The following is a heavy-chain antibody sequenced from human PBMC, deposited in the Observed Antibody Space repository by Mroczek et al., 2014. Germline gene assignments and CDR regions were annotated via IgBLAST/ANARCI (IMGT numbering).Heavy chain of an antibody. V-gene: IGHV4-61*02. J-gene: IGHJ5*02. Sequence: KESGPGLVKPSQTLSLTCTVSGGSISSGSYYWSWIRQPAGKGLEWIGRIYTSGSTNYNPSLKSRVTMSVDTSKNQFSLKLSSVAAADTAVYYCARDLSIAVAGTGWFDPWGQGTLVTVSS. CDR3: ARDLSIAVAGTGWFDP. D-gene: IGHD6-19*01. CDR1: GGSISSGSYY. CDR2: IYTSGST.